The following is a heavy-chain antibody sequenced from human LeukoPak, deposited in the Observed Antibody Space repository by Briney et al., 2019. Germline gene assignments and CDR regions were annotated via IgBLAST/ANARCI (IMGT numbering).Heavy chain of an antibody. V-gene: IGHV3-20*04. Sequence: GGSLRLSCATSGFTFVDYGLSWVRRAPGKGLEWLCAINYNGAITDYADSVKGRFTISRDNAKNSLYLRMDSLRAEDTALYYCARDRLGPSFSVSHFDLWGQGTLVTISS. J-gene: IGHJ4*02. CDR3: ARDRLGPSFSVSHFDL. CDR2: INYNGAIT. CDR1: GFTFVDYG. D-gene: IGHD3-3*02.